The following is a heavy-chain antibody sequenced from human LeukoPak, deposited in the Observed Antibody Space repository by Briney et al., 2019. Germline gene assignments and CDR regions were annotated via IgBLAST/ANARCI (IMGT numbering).Heavy chain of an antibody. CDR3: ARDGVLGELPNPDY. CDR1: GGTFSSYA. J-gene: IGHJ4*02. CDR2: IIPIFGTA. V-gene: IGHV1-69*01. D-gene: IGHD1-26*01. Sequence: GASVKVSCKASGGTFSSYAISWVRQAPGQGLEWMGGIIPIFGTANYAQKFQGRVTITADESTSTAYMELSSLRSEDTAMYYCARDGVLGELPNPDYWGQGTLVTVSS.